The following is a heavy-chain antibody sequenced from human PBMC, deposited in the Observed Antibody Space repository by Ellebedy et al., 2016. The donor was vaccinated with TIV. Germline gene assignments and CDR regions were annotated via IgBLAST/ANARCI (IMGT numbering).Heavy chain of an antibody. V-gene: IGHV4-59*01. D-gene: IGHD3-9*01. J-gene: IGHJ4*02. CDR1: GGSIRHYY. CDR3: ARSNDILTGYYVD. Sequence: MPSETLSLTCTVSGGSIRHYYWGWIRQLPGKGLEWIGYIFYRGSSNYNPSLKSRVTISIDTSKNQFSLRLTAVTAAETAVYYCARSNDILTGYYVDWGQGALVTVSP. CDR2: IFYRGSS.